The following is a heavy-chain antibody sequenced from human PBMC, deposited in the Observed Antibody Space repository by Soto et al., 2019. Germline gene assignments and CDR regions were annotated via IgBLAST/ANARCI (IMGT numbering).Heavy chain of an antibody. CDR1: GFTFSSYA. J-gene: IGHJ6*02. CDR2: ISGSGGST. D-gene: IGHD2-2*01. Sequence: EVQLLESGGGLVQPGGSLRLSCAASGFTFSSYAMSWVRQAPGKGLEWVSAISGSGGSTYYADSVKGRFTISRDNSKNTLYLQMNSLRAEDTGVYYCAKELVVVPAAMVNYYYYYGMDVWGQGTTVTVSS. CDR3: AKELVVVPAAMVNYYYYYGMDV. V-gene: IGHV3-23*01.